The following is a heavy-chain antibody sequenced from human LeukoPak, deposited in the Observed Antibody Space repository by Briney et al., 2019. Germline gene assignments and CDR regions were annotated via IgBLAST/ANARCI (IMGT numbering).Heavy chain of an antibody. CDR1: GFTFSNYW. D-gene: IGHD1-1*01. J-gene: IGHJ4*02. CDR3: ATETTGDFDY. Sequence: GGSLRLSCAASGFTFSNYWMHWVRQAPGKGLEWVANINRDGSDKYYLNSVKGRFTISGDNAKNSLYLQMNSLRAEDSALYYCATETTGDFDYWGLGTLVTVSS. CDR2: INRDGSDK. V-gene: IGHV3-7*01.